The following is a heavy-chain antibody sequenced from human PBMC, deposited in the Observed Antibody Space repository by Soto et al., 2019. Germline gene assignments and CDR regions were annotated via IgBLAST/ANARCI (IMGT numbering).Heavy chain of an antibody. CDR2: IIPIPGTA. CDR1: GGTFSSYA. D-gene: IGHD2-2*01. V-gene: IGHV1-69*01. CDR3: ARSQGSSTSLEIYYYYYYGMDV. Sequence: QVQLVQSGAEVKKPGSSVKVSCKASGGTFSSYAISWVRQAPGQGLEWMGGIIPIPGTANYAQKSQGRVTITADESTSTAYMELSSLRSEDTAAYYCARSQGSSTSLEIYYYYYYGMDVWGQGTTVTVSS. J-gene: IGHJ6*02.